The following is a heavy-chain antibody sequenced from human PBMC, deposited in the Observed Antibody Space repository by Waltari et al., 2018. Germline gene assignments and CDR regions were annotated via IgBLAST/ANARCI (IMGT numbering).Heavy chain of an antibody. Sequence: QVQLQESGPGLVKPSETLSLTCTVSGGSISSYYWSWIRQPPGKGLEWIGYIYYRGSTNYTPSLKSRVTISVDTSKNQFSLKLSSVTAADTAVYYCARASVGFDYWGQGTLVTVSS. CDR3: ARASVGFDY. CDR2: IYYRGST. J-gene: IGHJ4*02. D-gene: IGHD3-10*01. CDR1: GGSISSYY. V-gene: IGHV4-59*01.